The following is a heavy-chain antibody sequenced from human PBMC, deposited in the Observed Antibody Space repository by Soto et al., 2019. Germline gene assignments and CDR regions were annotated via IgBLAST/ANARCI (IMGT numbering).Heavy chain of an antibody. Sequence: SVKVSCKASGGTFSSYAISWVRQAPGQGLEWMGGIIPIFGTANYAQKFQGRVTITADESTSTAYMELSSLRSEDTAVYYCARDHVAAAGTGTNWFDPWGQGTLVTVSS. V-gene: IGHV1-69*13. CDR3: ARDHVAAAGTGTNWFDP. D-gene: IGHD6-13*01. J-gene: IGHJ5*02. CDR1: GGTFSSYA. CDR2: IIPIFGTA.